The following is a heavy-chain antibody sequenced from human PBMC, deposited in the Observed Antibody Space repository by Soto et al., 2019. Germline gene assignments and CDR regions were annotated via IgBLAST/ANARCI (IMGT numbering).Heavy chain of an antibody. CDR1: GFTFDSHG. D-gene: IGHD4-17*01. Sequence: QVQLVESGGGAVQPGRSLRLSCAASGFTFDSHGMHWVRQAPGKGLEWVAVISSDGNNKYYADSVKGRFTISRDNFNNIVYLQMSSLRAEDTAVYYCAKYLRPNTVTTCGSWGQGTLVTVSS. V-gene: IGHV3-30*18. CDR2: ISSDGNNK. J-gene: IGHJ5*02. CDR3: AKYLRPNTVTTCGS.